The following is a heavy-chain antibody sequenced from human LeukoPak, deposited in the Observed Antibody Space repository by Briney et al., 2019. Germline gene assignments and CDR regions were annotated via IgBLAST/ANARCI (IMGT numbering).Heavy chain of an antibody. V-gene: IGHV3-9*01. CDR2: ISWNSGSI. CDR1: GFTFDDYA. Sequence: GGSLRLSCAASGFTFDDYAMHWVRQAPGKGLEWVSGISWNSGSIGHADSVKGRFTISRDNAKNSLYLQMNSLRAEDTALYYCAKDIGYGSGTEDYWGQGTLVTVSS. D-gene: IGHD3-10*01. J-gene: IGHJ4*02. CDR3: AKDIGYGSGTEDY.